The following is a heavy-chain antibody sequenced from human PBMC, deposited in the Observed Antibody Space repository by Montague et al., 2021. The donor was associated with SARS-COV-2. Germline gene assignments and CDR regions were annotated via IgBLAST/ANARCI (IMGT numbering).Heavy chain of an antibody. CDR3: ARTTHLYSDESYGHQYFFDD. CDR1: GGSIETYS. J-gene: IGHJ4*02. CDR2: NYYSRRT. V-gene: IGHV4-59*01. Sequence: SETLSLTCTVSGGSIETYSWTWIRQPPGKGLEWIGYNYYSRRTNYNPSLSSRVTILVDTSKNQLPLKLDSVTAADTAVYYCARTTHLYSDESYGHQYFFDDWGRGTLVTVSS. D-gene: IGHD4-17*01.